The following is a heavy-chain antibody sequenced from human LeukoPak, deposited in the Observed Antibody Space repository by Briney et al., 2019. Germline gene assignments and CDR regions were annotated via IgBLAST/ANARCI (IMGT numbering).Heavy chain of an antibody. D-gene: IGHD6-19*01. Sequence: GGSLRLSCAASGFTFSSYAMHWVRQAPGKGLEWVAVISYDGSNKYYADSVKGRFTISRDNSKNTLYLQMNSLRAEDTAVYYCARDDQWQSIDYWGQGTLVTVSS. CDR2: ISYDGSNK. V-gene: IGHV3-30*04. J-gene: IGHJ4*02. CDR3: ARDDQWQSIDY. CDR1: GFTFSSYA.